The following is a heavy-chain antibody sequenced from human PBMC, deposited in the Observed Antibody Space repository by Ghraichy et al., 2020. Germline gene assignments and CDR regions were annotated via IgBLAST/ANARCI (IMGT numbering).Heavy chain of an antibody. CDR2: INSDGSST. Sequence: ESLRLSCAASGFTFSSYWMHWVRQAPGKGLVWVSRINSDGSSTSYADSVKGRFTISRDNAKNTLYLQMNSLRAEDTAVYYCARARIAVAGTLGWFDPWGQGTLVTVSS. V-gene: IGHV3-74*01. CDR1: GFTFSSYW. CDR3: ARARIAVAGTLGWFDP. J-gene: IGHJ5*02. D-gene: IGHD6-19*01.